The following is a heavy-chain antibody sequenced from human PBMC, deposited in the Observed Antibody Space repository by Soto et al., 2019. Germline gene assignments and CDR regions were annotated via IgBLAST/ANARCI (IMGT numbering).Heavy chain of an antibody. V-gene: IGHV4-30-4*01. Sequence: SETLSLTCTVSGGSISSGDYYWSWIRQPPGKGLEWIGYIYYSGSTYYNPSLKSRVTISVDTSKNQFSLKLSSVTAADTAVYYCARCLPYSLELRQPFDYWGQGTLVNVSS. D-gene: IGHD1-7*01. CDR2: IYYSGST. CDR1: GGSISSGDYY. J-gene: IGHJ4*02. CDR3: ARCLPYSLELRQPFDY.